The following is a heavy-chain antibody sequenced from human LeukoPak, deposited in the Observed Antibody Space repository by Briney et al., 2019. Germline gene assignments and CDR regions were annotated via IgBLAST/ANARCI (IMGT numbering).Heavy chain of an antibody. D-gene: IGHD4-17*01. J-gene: IGHJ4*02. CDR1: GFTFDDYA. V-gene: IGHV3-9*01. Sequence: RSGRSLRLSCAASGFTFDDYAMHWVRHAPGKGLEWVSGISWNSGSIGYADSVKGRFTISRDNAKNSLYLQMNSLRAEDTAVYYCARERGYGDYVDYWGQGTLVTVSS. CDR3: ARERGYGDYVDY. CDR2: ISWNSGSI.